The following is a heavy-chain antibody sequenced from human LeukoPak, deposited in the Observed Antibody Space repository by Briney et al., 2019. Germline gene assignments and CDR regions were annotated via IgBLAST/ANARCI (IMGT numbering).Heavy chain of an antibody. J-gene: IGHJ4*02. CDR1: GFTFSSYS. D-gene: IGHD3-3*01. V-gene: IGHV3-21*01. Sequence: PGGSLRLSCAASGFTFSSYSMNWVRQAPGKGLEWVSSISSSSSYIYYADSVKGRFTISRDNAKNSLYLQMNSLRAEDTAVYYCAGSTEQTYYDFWSGTSPDYWGQGTWSPSPQ. CDR2: ISSSSSYI. CDR3: AGSTEQTYYDFWSGTSPDY.